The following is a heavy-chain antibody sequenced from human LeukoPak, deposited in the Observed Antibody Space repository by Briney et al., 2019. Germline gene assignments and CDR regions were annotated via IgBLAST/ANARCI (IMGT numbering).Heavy chain of an antibody. Sequence: ASVKVSCKASGYTVTGNYFHRVRQAPGQGLEWMGWINPNSGGTKHGQKFQGRVSMTRDTSISTAYLELSSLRPDDTAVYYCARGRSVTTSSPFDYWGQGTLVTVSS. CDR3: ARGRSVTTSSPFDY. J-gene: IGHJ4*02. D-gene: IGHD4-17*01. CDR2: INPNSGGT. V-gene: IGHV1-2*02. CDR1: GYTVTGNY.